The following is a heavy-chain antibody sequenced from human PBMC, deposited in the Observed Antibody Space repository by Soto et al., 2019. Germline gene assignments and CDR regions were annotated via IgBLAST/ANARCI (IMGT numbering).Heavy chain of an antibody. Sequence: GESLKISCKGSGYSFTSYWIGWVRQMPGKGLEWMGVIYPGDSDSRKSPSFQGQVTVSADKSISTAYLQWSSLTASDTATYYCARQGRIVGATTYAFDIWGQGTMVTVSS. CDR2: IYPGDSDS. CDR1: GYSFTSYW. J-gene: IGHJ3*02. V-gene: IGHV5-51*01. D-gene: IGHD1-26*01. CDR3: ARQGRIVGATTYAFDI.